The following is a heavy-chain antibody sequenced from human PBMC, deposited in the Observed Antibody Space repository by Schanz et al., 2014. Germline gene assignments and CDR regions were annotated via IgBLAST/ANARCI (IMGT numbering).Heavy chain of an antibody. V-gene: IGHV3-48*03. CDR2: IGNGGVTI. D-gene: IGHD3-10*01. Sequence: EVQLLESGGGLVQPGGSLRLSCAASGFTFRGYAMSWVRQAPGRGLEWVSYIGNGGVTIYYADSVKGRFTISRDNSKTSLYLQMNSLRAEDTAVYYCARIGGSVFDYWAQGTLVTVSS. CDR3: ARIGGSVFDY. J-gene: IGHJ4*02. CDR1: GFTFRGYA.